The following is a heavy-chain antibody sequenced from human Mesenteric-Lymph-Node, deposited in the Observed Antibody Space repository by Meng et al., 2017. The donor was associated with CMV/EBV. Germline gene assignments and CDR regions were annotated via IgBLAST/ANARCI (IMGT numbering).Heavy chain of an antibody. CDR3: AKDPHEFWTGYFLDS. J-gene: IGHJ4*02. CDR1: GLTFSNYG. Sequence: GGSLRLSCVTSGLTFSNYGIYWVRQAPVMGLEWVASIQYDGRNEYYADAVKGRFTISRDNSKNTLYLQMNNLKPDDTAVYYCAKDPHEFWTGYFLDSWGQGTLVTVSS. D-gene: IGHD3/OR15-3a*01. CDR2: IQYDGRNE. V-gene: IGHV3-30*02.